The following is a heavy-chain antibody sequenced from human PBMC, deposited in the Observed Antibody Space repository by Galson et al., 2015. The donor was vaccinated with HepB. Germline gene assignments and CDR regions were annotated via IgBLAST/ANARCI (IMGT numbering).Heavy chain of an antibody. CDR1: GGTFSNYA. J-gene: IGHJ3*01. V-gene: IGHV1-69*13. CDR2: IVPVFGTA. CDR3: AREVTTVNTRSYDV. D-gene: IGHD4-17*01. Sequence: SVKVSCKASGGTFSNYAISWVRQAPGQGLEWMGGIVPVFGTANYAEKFQGRVTITADESTNTGYMELNSLRSEDTAVYYCAREVTTVNTRSYDVWGQGTMLIVSS.